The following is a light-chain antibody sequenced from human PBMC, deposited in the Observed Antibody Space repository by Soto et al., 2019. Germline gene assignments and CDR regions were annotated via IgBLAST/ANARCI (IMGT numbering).Light chain of an antibody. V-gene: IGKV4-1*01. CDR1: QSVLYTPNAKNY. Sequence: DIVMTQSPEYLAGSLGERATINSKSSQSVLYTPNAKNYLARYQQKAGQPPRLLIYWASYREPGVPDRFSGSGSGTDFTLTISSLQAEDVAVYYCQQYHSTRLTFGGGTKVDI. CDR3: QQYHSTRLT. J-gene: IGKJ4*01. CDR2: WAS.